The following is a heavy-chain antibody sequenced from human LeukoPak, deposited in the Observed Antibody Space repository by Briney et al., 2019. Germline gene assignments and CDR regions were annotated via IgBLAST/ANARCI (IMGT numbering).Heavy chain of an antibody. CDR3: ARDPYYYGSGSYYSYYFDY. Sequence: GGSLRLSCAASGFTFSSYGMHWVRQAPGKGLEWVAVIWYDGSNKYYADSVKGRFTISRDNSKNTLYLQMNSLRAEDTAVYYCARDPYYYGSGSYYSYYFDYWGQGTLVTVSS. V-gene: IGHV3-33*08. D-gene: IGHD3-10*01. J-gene: IGHJ4*02. CDR2: IWYDGSNK. CDR1: GFTFSSYG.